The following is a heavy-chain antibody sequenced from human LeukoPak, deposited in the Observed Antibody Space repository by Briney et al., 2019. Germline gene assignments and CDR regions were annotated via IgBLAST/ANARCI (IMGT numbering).Heavy chain of an antibody. CDR1: GGSISSYY. D-gene: IGHD1-26*01. CDR2: IYYSGST. CDR3: ARGNSGSYYVAFDY. J-gene: IGHJ4*02. V-gene: IGHV4-59*08. Sequence: SETLSLTCTVSGGSISSYYWSWIRQRPGKGLEWIGYIYYSGSTNYNPSLKSRVTISVDTSKNQFSLKLSSVTAADTAVYYCARGNSGSYYVAFDYWGQGTLVTVSS.